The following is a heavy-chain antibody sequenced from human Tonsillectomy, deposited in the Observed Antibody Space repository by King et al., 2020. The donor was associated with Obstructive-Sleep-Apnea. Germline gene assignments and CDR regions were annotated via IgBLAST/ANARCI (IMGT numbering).Heavy chain of an antibody. CDR3: ARDAAAEFHRRVNYFDY. V-gene: IGHV1-2*02. J-gene: IGHJ4*02. CDR2: INPNSGGT. CDR1: GYNFTGYY. Sequence: QLVQSGAEVKKPGASVKVSCKASGYNFTGYYMHCVRQAPGQGLEWVGWINPNSGGTDYARKFQGRVTMTRDTSISTAYMELSRLSSDDTPVYYCARDAAAEFHRRVNYFDYWGQGTLVTASS. D-gene: IGHD6-13*01.